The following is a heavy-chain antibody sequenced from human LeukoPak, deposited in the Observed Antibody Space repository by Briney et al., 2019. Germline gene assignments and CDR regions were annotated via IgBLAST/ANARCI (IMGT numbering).Heavy chain of an antibody. CDR3: AIEGYFDY. CDR2: IGGGGSTT. V-gene: IGHV3-23*01. Sequence: GGSLILSCAASGFTFSSYTMSWVRQTPGKGLEWVSAIGGGGSTTYYADSVKGRFTISRDNSKNTLYLQLNSLRAEDTAVYYCAIEGYFDYWGHGTLITVSS. CDR1: GFTFSSYT. J-gene: IGHJ4*01.